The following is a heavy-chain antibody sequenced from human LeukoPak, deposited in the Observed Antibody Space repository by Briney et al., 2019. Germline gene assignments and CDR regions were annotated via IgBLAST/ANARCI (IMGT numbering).Heavy chain of an antibody. J-gene: IGHJ6*02. CDR2: IYPGDSDT. CDR1: GYSFTNYW. CDR3: ARHGQYYYYGMDV. Sequence: GESLKISFKGSGYSFTNYWIGWVRQMPGKGLEWMGIIYPGDSDTRYSPSFRGQVTISADKSISTAYLQWSSLRASDTAMYYCARHGQYYYYGMDVWGQGTTVTVSS. V-gene: IGHV5-51*01.